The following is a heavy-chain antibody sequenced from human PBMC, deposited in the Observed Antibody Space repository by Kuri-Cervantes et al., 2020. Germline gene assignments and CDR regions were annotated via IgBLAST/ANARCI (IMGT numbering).Heavy chain of an antibody. V-gene: IGHV3-30*01. CDR3: ARDPTLFGAAHFDS. CDR1: GFTFNKFA. D-gene: IGHD3-3*01. J-gene: IGHJ4*02. CDR2: IAFDGSNK. Sequence: GESLKISCEGSGFTFNKFALHWVRQPPGGGLEWVALIAFDGSNKFFAESVRGRSTISRDNAKSTIYLHMNSLRSEDSAVYFCARDPTLFGAAHFDSWGQGTLVTVSS.